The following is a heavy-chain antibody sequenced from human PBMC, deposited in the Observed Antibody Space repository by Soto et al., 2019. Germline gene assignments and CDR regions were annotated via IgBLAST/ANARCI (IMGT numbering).Heavy chain of an antibody. V-gene: IGHV1-69*12. D-gene: IGHD6-13*01. J-gene: IGHJ3*02. CDR3: ARETSAPGTFREDASDI. CDR1: GDTFSNYV. Sequence: VQLVQSGAEVKKPGSSVKVACKVSGDTFSNYVINWVRQAPGQGLEWVGAIVPIFRTANYAQKFQGRVTITADEFTITAYMELSGLRSDDTATYYCARETSAPGTFREDASDIWGQGTLVTVSS. CDR2: IVPIFRTA.